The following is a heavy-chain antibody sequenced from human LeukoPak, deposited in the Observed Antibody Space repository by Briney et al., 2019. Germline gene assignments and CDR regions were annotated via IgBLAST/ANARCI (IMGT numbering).Heavy chain of an antibody. Sequence: PGGSLRLSCAASGFTFTVYAMSWVRQAPGKGLEWVSAISGSSDNTYLADSVKGRFTISRDNSKNTVSLQMNSLRAEDTAVYYCARDGGNSWDYWGQGTLVTVSS. CDR3: ARDGGNSWDY. CDR1: GFTFTVYA. CDR2: ISGSSDNT. V-gene: IGHV3-23*01. J-gene: IGHJ4*02. D-gene: IGHD6-13*01.